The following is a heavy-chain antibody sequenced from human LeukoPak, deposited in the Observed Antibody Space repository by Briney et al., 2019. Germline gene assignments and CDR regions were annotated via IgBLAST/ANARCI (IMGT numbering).Heavy chain of an antibody. J-gene: IGHJ4*02. CDR3: ARVRCSRVYSYGCGGYFDY. V-gene: IGHV1-2*02. D-gene: IGHD5-18*01. CDR1: GYTFTGYY. Sequence: GALVKFSCTASGYTFTGYYMHWVRRAPGQGLEWMGWIKPNSGGTNYAPKSHGRVNMTWHSSISTAYTELSRLRSDCRARYYCARVRCSRVYSYGCGGYFDYWGEGSLVTVSS. CDR2: IKPNSGGT.